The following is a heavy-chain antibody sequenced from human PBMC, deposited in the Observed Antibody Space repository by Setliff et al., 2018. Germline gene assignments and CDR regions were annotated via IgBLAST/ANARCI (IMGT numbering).Heavy chain of an antibody. J-gene: IGHJ4*02. CDR1: GFTFSSFA. CDR2: ISYDGSNT. CDR3: AREGEYYYDSSGYSGFGDY. D-gene: IGHD3-22*01. V-gene: IGHV3-30-3*01. Sequence: GGSLRLSCAASGFTFSSFAMHWVHQAPGKGLAWVAVISYDGSNTYYADSVKGRFTISRDNSKNTLYLQMNSLRAEDTAVYYCAREGEYYYDSSGYSGFGDYWGQGTLVTV.